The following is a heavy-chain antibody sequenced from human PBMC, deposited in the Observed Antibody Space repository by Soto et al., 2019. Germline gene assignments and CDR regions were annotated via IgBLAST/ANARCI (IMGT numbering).Heavy chain of an antibody. Sequence: EVQLVESGGGLVKPGGSLRLSCAASGFTFSSYSMNWVRQAPGKGLEWVSSISSSSSYIYYADSVKGRFTISRDNAKNSLYLQMNSLRAEDTAVYYCARDRGEVAGTAYYFDYWGQGTLVTVSS. J-gene: IGHJ4*02. V-gene: IGHV3-21*01. CDR1: GFTFSSYS. CDR3: ARDRGEVAGTAYYFDY. CDR2: ISSSSSYI. D-gene: IGHD6-19*01.